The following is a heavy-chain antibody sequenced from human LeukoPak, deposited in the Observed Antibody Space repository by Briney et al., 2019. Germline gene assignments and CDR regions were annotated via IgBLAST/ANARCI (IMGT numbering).Heavy chain of an antibody. Sequence: KASETLSLTCTVSGGSISSYYWSWIRQPAGKGLEWIGRIYTSGSTNYNPSLKSRVTMSVDTSKNQFSLKLSSVTAADTAVYYCARGRPRGYCSGGSCYSDNRGHFDYWGQGTLVTVSS. D-gene: IGHD2-15*01. CDR3: ARGRPRGYCSGGSCYSDNRGHFDY. CDR2: IYTSGST. J-gene: IGHJ4*02. V-gene: IGHV4-4*07. CDR1: GGSISSYY.